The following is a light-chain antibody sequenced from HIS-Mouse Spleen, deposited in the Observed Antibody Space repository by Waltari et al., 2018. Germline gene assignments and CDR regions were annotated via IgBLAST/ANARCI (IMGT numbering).Light chain of an antibody. CDR1: SRDVGGYNY. J-gene: IGLJ3*02. V-gene: IGLV2-14*01. Sequence: QSALTQPASVSGSPGQSITIPCTGTSRDVGGYNYVSWYQQPPGKAPKLMIYEVSNRPSGVSNRFSGSKSGNTASLTISGLQAEDEADYYCSSYTSSSTLRVFGGGTKLTVL. CDR2: EVS. CDR3: SSYTSSSTLRV.